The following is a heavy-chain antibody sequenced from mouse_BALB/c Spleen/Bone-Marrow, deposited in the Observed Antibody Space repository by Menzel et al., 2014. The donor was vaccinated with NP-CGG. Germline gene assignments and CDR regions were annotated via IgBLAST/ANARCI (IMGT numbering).Heavy chain of an antibody. CDR2: IDPANGNT. V-gene: IGHV14-3*02. D-gene: IGHD1-1*01. Sequence: EVNVVESGAELVKPGASVKLSCTASGFNIKGTYMYWVKQRPEQGLEWIGRIDPANGNTKYDPKFQDKATITADTSSNTAYLQLSSLTSEDTAVYYCARYYYGSSLFAYWGQGTLVTVSA. J-gene: IGHJ3*01. CDR3: ARYYYGSSLFAY. CDR1: GFNIKGTY.